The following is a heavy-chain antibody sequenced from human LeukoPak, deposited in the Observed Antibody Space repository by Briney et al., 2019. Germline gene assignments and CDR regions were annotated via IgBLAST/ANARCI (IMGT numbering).Heavy chain of an antibody. CDR2: IYYSGST. D-gene: IGHD3-22*01. V-gene: IGHV4-59*01. CDR3: ARDTAYYYDSSRAFDI. CDR1: GGSISSYY. J-gene: IGHJ3*02. Sequence: SPSETLSLTCTVSGGSISSYYWSWIRQPPGKGLEWIGYIYYSGSTNYNPSLKSRVTISVDTSKNQFSLKLSSVTAADTAVYYCARDTAYYYDSSRAFDIWGQGTMVTVSS.